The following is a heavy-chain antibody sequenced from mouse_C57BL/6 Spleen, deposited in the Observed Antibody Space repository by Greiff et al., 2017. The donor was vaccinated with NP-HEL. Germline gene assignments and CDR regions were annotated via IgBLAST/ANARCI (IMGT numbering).Heavy chain of an antibody. CDR2: INPNNGGT. Sequence: EVQLQQSGPELVKPGASVKISCKASGYTFTDYYMNWVKQSHGKSLEWIGDINPNNGGTSYNQKFKGKATLTVDKSSSTAYMELRSLTSEDSAVYYCARVRIDSNYEYYAMDYWGQGTSVTVSS. V-gene: IGHV1-26*01. CDR1: GYTFTDYY. D-gene: IGHD2-5*01. J-gene: IGHJ4*01. CDR3: ARVRIDSNYEYYAMDY.